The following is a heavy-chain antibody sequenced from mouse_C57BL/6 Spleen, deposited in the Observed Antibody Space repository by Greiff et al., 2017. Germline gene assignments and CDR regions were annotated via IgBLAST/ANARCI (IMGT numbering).Heavy chain of an antibody. CDR3: ARDFYDYALDY. V-gene: IGHV1-31*01. CDR2: IYPYNGVS. J-gene: IGHJ2*01. D-gene: IGHD2-4*01. CDR1: GYSFTGYY. Sequence: EVKLQESGPELVKPGASVKISCKAPGYSFTGYYMHWVKQSHGNILDWIGYIYPYNGVSSYNQKFKGKATLTVDKSSSTAYMELRSLTSEDSAVYYCARDFYDYALDYWGQGTTLTVSS.